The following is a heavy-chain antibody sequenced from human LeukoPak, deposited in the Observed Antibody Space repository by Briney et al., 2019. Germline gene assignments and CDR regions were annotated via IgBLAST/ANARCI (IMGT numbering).Heavy chain of an antibody. CDR3: VRQGYCTSSNCYRWFDS. CDR1: GYSMTSGYY. D-gene: IGHD2-8*01. CDR2: IYHNGDT. Sequence: SSETLSLTCAVSGYSMTSGYYWAWIRPPPGEALEWIASIYHNGDTYYNSTLKRRLTISVDTSNNQFSLRLSSVTAADTAVYYCVRQGYCTSSNCYRWFDSWGQGTLVTVSS. J-gene: IGHJ5*01. V-gene: IGHV4-38-2*01.